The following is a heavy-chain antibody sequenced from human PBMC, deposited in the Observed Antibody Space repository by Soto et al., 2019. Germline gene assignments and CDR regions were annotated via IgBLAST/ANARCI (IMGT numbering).Heavy chain of an antibody. CDR2: IYYSGST. D-gene: IGHD3-22*01. Sequence: PSETLPLTCTVSGGSISSSSYYWGWIRQPPGKGLEWIGSIYYSGSTYYNPSLKSRVTISVDTSKNQFSLKLSSVTAADTAVYYCARAPTKSSGYYFLAWFDPWGQGTLVTVSS. CDR3: ARAPTKSSGYYFLAWFDP. CDR1: GGSISSSSYY. V-gene: IGHV4-39*01. J-gene: IGHJ5*02.